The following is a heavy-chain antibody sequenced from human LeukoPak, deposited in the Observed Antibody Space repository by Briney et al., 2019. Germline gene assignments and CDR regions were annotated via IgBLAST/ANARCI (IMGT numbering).Heavy chain of an antibody. Sequence: PSETLSLTCTVSGGSISSHYWSWIRQPAGKGLEWIGRIHTSGRTNYNPSLESRVTMSVDTSKNQFSLKLSSVTAADTAVYYCARHDYSNYPVFNYWGQGTLVTVSS. J-gene: IGHJ4*02. CDR2: IHTSGRT. CDR3: ARHDYSNYPVFNY. D-gene: IGHD4-11*01. V-gene: IGHV4-4*07. CDR1: GGSISSHY.